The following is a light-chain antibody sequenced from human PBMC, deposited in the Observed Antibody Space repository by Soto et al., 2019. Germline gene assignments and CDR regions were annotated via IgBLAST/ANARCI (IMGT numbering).Light chain of an antibody. CDR1: SGHSSYA. J-gene: IGLJ2*01. CDR3: QTWGTGIHVV. CDR2: LDSDGSH. V-gene: IGLV4-69*01. Sequence: QLVLTQSPSASASLGASVKLTCTLSSGHSSYAIAWHQQQPEKGPRYLMKLDSDGSHTKGDAIPDRFSGSSSGAERYLTISTPQSEDEADYYCQTWGTGIHVVFGGGTK.